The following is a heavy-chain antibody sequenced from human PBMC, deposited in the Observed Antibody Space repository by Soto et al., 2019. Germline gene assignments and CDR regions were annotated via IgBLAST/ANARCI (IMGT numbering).Heavy chain of an antibody. CDR1: GFTFSSYG. CDR2: ISFDGTNQ. J-gene: IGHJ4*02. V-gene: IGHV3-30*03. CDR3: ARTSCYRPSLLTGTGCYFDY. Sequence: GGSLRLSCAAFGFTFSSYGMHWVRQAPGKGLEWVAVISFDGTNQYYADSVEGRFTISRDNSKNTLFLQMNSLRAEDTAVYYCARTSCYRPSLLTGTGCYFDYWGEGT. D-gene: IGHD2-2*01.